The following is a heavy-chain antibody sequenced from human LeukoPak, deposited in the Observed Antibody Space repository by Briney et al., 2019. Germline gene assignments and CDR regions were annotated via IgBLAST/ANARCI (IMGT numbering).Heavy chain of an antibody. Sequence: SETLSLTCAVYGGSFSGYYWNWIRQPPGKGLEWIGEINHSGSTNYNPSLKSRVTISVDTSKNQFSLKLSSVTAADTAVYYCAVEGSGYSYGYIDYWGQGTLFTVSS. CDR3: AVEGSGYSYGYIDY. CDR1: GGSFSGYY. CDR2: INHSGST. D-gene: IGHD5-18*01. V-gene: IGHV4-34*01. J-gene: IGHJ4*02.